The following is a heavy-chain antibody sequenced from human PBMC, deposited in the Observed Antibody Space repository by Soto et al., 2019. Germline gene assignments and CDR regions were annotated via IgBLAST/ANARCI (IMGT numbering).Heavy chain of an antibody. Sequence: EVHLVESGGGLVKPGGSLRLSCPVSGFTFSSCTMNWVRQAPGKGLEWVSSISPSTSHIYYTDSVKGRFTISRDNAKNSLFLQMNSLRAEDTPVYYCSGCSGGACHRNYGMDVWGQGTTVTVSS. D-gene: IGHD2-15*01. CDR2: ISPSTSHI. V-gene: IGHV3-21*01. J-gene: IGHJ6*02. CDR1: GFTFSSCT. CDR3: SGCSGGACHRNYGMDV.